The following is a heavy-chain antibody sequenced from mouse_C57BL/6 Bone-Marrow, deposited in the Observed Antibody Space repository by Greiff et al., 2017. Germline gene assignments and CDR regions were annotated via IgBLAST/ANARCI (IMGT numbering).Heavy chain of an antibody. CDR3: ARGRGMDY. J-gene: IGHJ4*01. CDR1: GYTLTDYY. CDR2: LYPGSGNT. Sequence: QVQLKQSGAELVRPGASVKLSCKASGYTLTDYYINWVKQRPGQGLEWIARLYPGSGNTYYNEKFKGKATLTAEKSSSTAYMQLGSLTSEDSAVYFCARGRGMDYWGQGTSVTVSS. V-gene: IGHV1-76*01.